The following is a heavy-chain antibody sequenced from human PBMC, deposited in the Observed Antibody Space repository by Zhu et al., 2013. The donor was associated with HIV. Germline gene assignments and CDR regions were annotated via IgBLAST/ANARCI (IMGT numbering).Heavy chain of an antibody. D-gene: IGHD1-26*01. CDR3: ARMGGHYPDV. V-gene: IGHV1-2*02. J-gene: IGHJ6*02. CDR2: INPISGDT. Sequence: QVQLVQSGAEVRKPGASVKVSCKASGYTFTDYYVHWVRQAPGQGLEWMGWINPISGDTNYVHKFQGRVTMTRDTSISTVYMELSSLRSDDTAIYYCARMGGHYPDVWGQGTTVTVSS. CDR1: GYTFTDYY.